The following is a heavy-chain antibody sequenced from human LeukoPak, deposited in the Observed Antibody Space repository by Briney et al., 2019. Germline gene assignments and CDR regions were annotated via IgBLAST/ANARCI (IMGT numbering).Heavy chain of an antibody. V-gene: IGHV1-2*02. CDR1: GYTFTGYS. CDR3: ARDTYGDYPLDY. J-gene: IGHJ4*02. CDR2: INPNSGGT. D-gene: IGHD4-17*01. Sequence: ASVKVSCKASGYTFTGYSMHWVRQAPGQGLEWMGWINPNSGGTNYAQKFQGRVTMTRDTSISTAYMELSRLRSDDTAVYYCARDTYGDYPLDYWGQGTLVTVSS.